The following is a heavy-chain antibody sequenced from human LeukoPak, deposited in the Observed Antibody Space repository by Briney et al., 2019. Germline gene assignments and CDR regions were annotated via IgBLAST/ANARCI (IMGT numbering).Heavy chain of an antibody. V-gene: IGHV1-18*01. Sequence: ASVKVSCKASGYTFTRYGISWVRQAPGQGLEWMRCISAYNGNTNYAQKLQGRVTMTTDASTSTAYMELRSLRSDDTAVYYCARETLGYCSSTSCYRGPPRYNWFDPCGQGTLVTVSS. J-gene: IGHJ5*02. CDR3: ARETLGYCSSTSCYRGPPRYNWFDP. CDR1: GYTFTRYG. CDR2: ISAYNGNT. D-gene: IGHD2-2*01.